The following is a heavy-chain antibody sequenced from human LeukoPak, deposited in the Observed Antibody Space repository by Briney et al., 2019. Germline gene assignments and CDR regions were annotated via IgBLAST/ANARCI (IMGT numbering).Heavy chain of an antibody. D-gene: IGHD1-26*01. CDR2: IIPIFGTA. J-gene: IGHJ4*02. Sequence: SVKVSCKASGGTFSSYAISWVRQAPGQGLEWMGGIIPIFGTANYAQKFQGRVTITADKSTSTAYMELSSLRSEDTAVYYCARDLPSGSYYGQTTDYWGQGTLVTVSS. CDR1: GGTFSSYA. CDR3: ARDLPSGSYYGQTTDY. V-gene: IGHV1-69*06.